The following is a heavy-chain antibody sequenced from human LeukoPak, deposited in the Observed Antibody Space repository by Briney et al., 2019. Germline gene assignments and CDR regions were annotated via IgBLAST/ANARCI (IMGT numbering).Heavy chain of an antibody. Sequence: TGGSLRLSCAASGFIFSNYWMTWVRQAPGKGLEWVAVIWYDGSNKYYADSVKGRFTISRDNSKNTLYLQMNSLRAEDTAVYYCARDKAAFDYWGQGTLVTVSS. V-gene: IGHV3-33*08. CDR2: IWYDGSNK. CDR3: ARDKAAFDY. J-gene: IGHJ4*02. CDR1: GFIFSNYW. D-gene: IGHD2-15*01.